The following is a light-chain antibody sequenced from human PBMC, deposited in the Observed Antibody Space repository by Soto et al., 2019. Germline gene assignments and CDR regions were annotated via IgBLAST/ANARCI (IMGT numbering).Light chain of an antibody. CDR3: QQSYNAPIT. CDR2: VAS. J-gene: IGKJ5*01. V-gene: IGKV1-39*01. CDR1: HNIINY. Sequence: DIQMTQSPSSLSASVGDRVTITCRASHNIINYLNWYQQKPGKAPQLLIYVASMLESGVPSRFSGSGSGTDFTLTISSLQPEDFATYYCQQSYNAPITFGQGTRLVI.